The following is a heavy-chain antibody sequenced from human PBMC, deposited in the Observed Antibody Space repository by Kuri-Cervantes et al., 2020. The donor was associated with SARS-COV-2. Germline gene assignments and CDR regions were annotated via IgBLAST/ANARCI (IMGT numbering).Heavy chain of an antibody. CDR1: GFTFGSYA. D-gene: IGHD3-22*01. V-gene: IGHV3-23*01. CDR3: ARGSGYYDSSGYFSYYGMDV. Sequence: GGSLRLSCAASGFTFGSYAMTWVRQAPGKGLEWVSGISATSGGTYYADSVKGRFTTFRDNSNNRLYLQMSSLRAEDTAVYYCARGSGYYDSSGYFSYYGMDVWGQGTTVTVSS. CDR2: ISATSGGT. J-gene: IGHJ6*02.